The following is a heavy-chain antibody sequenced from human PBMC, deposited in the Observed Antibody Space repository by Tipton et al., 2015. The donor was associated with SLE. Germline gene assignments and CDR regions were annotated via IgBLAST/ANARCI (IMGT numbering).Heavy chain of an antibody. CDR2: INHSGST. D-gene: IGHD6-13*01. J-gene: IGHJ3*02. V-gene: IGHV4-34*01. Sequence: TLSLTCTVSGASFSGYYWSWIRQPPGKGLEWIGEINHSGSTNYNPSLKSRVTISVDTSKNQFSLKLSSVTAADTAVYYCARVVAAAGTAFDIWGQGTMVTVSS. CDR1: GASFSGYY. CDR3: ARVVAAAGTAFDI.